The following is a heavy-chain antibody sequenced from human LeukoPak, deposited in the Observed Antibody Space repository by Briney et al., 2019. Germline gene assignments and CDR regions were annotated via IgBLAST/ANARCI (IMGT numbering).Heavy chain of an antibody. CDR2: MNPNSGNT. Sequence: ASVKVSCKASGYTFTSYDINWVRQATGQGLEWMGWMNPNSGNTGYAQKLQGRVTMTTDTSTSTAYMELRSLRSDDTAVYYCARGIAAAGPLDYWGQGTLVTVSS. CDR3: ARGIAAAGPLDY. CDR1: GYTFTSYD. V-gene: IGHV1-8*01. D-gene: IGHD6-13*01. J-gene: IGHJ4*02.